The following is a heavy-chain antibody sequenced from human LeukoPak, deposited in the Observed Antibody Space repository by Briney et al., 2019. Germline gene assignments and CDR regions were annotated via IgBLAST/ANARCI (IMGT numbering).Heavy chain of an antibody. Sequence: SETLPHTCTGSGGSIRTYYWGWIRQPPGKGLEWIGYIYYNGNTNYNPSLKSRVTISLDTSKNQFSLKLSSVTAADTAVYHCARARSLAAFDIWGQGTTVTVSS. J-gene: IGHJ3*02. V-gene: IGHV4-59*01. CDR1: GGSIRTYY. D-gene: IGHD3-3*02. CDR3: ARARSLAAFDI. CDR2: IYYNGNT.